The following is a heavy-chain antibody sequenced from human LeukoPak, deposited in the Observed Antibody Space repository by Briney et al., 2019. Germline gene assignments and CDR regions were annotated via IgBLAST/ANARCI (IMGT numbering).Heavy chain of an antibody. J-gene: IGHJ4*02. V-gene: IGHV3-7*01. Sequence: GGSLRLSCAASGFTFSSYWMSWVRQAPGKGLEWVANIKQDGSEKYYVDSVKGRFTISRDNAKNSLYLQMNSLRAEDTAVYYCAGDSGVMITFGGVIVVGYFDYWGQGTLVTVSS. CDR3: AGDSGVMITFGGVIVVGYFDY. D-gene: IGHD3-16*02. CDR1: GFTFSSYW. CDR2: IKQDGSEK.